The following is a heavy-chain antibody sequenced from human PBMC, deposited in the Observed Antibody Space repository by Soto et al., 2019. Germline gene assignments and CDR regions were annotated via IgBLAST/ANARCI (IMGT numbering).Heavy chain of an antibody. CDR1: GGTLTDYI. D-gene: IGHD4-17*01. V-gene: IGHV1-69*08. Sequence: QVQLVQSGAEVREPGSSVKVSCKTSGGTLTDYIISWVRQAPGQGLEWMGRIAPMIGIADYARKFQGRVTITADRSTNTAYVEVSCLRPEDTAIYYCAKDRSDYGDFVFDNWGRGTLVTVSS. CDR3: AKDRSDYGDFVFDN. J-gene: IGHJ4*02. CDR2: IAPMIGIA.